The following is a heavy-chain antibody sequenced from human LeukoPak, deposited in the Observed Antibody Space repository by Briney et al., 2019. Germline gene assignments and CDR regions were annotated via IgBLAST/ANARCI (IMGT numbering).Heavy chain of an antibody. V-gene: IGHV3-23*01. CDR1: GFTFSSYA. D-gene: IGHD6-19*01. Sequence: GGSLRLSCAASGFTFSSYAMSWVRQAPGKGLEWVSAISGSGGTTYYADSVKGRFTISRDNSKNTLYLQMNSLRAEDTAIYYCAKGGVYSSGWDYFDYWGQGTLVTVSS. J-gene: IGHJ4*02. CDR3: AKGGVYSSGWDYFDY. CDR2: ISGSGGTT.